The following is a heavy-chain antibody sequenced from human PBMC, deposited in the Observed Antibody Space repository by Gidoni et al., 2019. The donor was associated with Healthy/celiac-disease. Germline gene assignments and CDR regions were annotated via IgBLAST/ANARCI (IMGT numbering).Heavy chain of an antibody. D-gene: IGHD3-10*01. CDR3: ARGLPHYYGSGSYIDY. Sequence: QVQLVQSGAEVKKPGSSVKVSCKAAGGTFSSYTISWVRQAPGQGLEWMGRIIPILGIANYAQKFQGRVTITADKSTSTAYMELSSLRSEDTAVYYCARGLPHYYGSGSYIDYWGQGTLVTVSS. CDR2: IIPILGIA. V-gene: IGHV1-69*02. CDR1: GGTFSSYT. J-gene: IGHJ4*02.